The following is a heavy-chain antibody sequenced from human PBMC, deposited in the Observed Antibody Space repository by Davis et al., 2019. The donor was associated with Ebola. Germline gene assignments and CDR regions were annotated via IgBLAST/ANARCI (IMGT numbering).Heavy chain of an antibody. V-gene: IGHV1-58*02. D-gene: IGHD2-2*01. CDR1: GYTFTSYG. CDR2: IVVGSGNT. J-gene: IGHJ4*02. Sequence: SVKVSCKASGYTFTSYGISWVRQARGQRLEWIGWIVVGSGNTNYAQKFQERVTITRDMSTSTAYMELSSLRSEDTAVYYCAAGYCSRNSGYSDDYWGQGTLVTVSS. CDR3: AAGYCSRNSGYSDDY.